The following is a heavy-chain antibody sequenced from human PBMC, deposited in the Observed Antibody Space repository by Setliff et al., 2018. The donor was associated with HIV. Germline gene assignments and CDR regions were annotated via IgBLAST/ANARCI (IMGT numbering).Heavy chain of an antibody. CDR1: GGSISSRRYY. J-gene: IGHJ3*02. CDR3: ARQSGYTRGWDIFGVVAGSFDI. CDR2: ISYSGNT. D-gene: IGHD3-3*01. Sequence: CSVSGGSISSRRYYWGWIRQPPGKGLEWIGTISYSGNTYYRPSLKSRVTISVGTSKNQFSLRLNSVTAADTAVYYCARQSGYTRGWDIFGVVAGSFDIWGLGTMVTVSS. V-gene: IGHV4-39*01.